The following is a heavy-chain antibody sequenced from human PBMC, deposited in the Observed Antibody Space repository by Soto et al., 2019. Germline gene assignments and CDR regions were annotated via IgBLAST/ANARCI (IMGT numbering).Heavy chain of an antibody. D-gene: IGHD6-6*01. V-gene: IGHV3-21*01. CDR2: ISSSSSYI. J-gene: IGHJ5*02. CDR1: GFTFSSYS. CDR3: ARDLSSSLPLFDP. Sequence: PGGSLRLSCAASGFTFSSYSMNWVRQAPGKGLEWVSSISSSSSYIYYADSVKGRFTISRDNAKNSLYLQMNSLRAEDTAVYYCARDLSSSLPLFDPWGQGTLVTVSS.